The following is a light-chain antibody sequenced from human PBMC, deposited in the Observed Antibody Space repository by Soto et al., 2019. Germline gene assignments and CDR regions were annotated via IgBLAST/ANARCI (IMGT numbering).Light chain of an antibody. CDR1: QTIDSY. Sequence: DIQMTQSPSSLSASVGDRVTITCRASQTIDSYLNWYQQKPGKAPKLLIYEASTLQSGVPSRFSGSGSATAFTLTISSLQPEDFATYYCQQSYNAPRTFGQGTKVEIK. CDR2: EAS. CDR3: QQSYNAPRT. J-gene: IGKJ1*01. V-gene: IGKV1-39*01.